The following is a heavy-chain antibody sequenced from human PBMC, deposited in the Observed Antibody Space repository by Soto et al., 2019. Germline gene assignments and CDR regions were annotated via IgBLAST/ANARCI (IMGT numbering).Heavy chain of an antibody. CDR3: ARVTTVTIVDY. Sequence: SLTMPVTWGVSGGSIGSGGDCRSWIRQPPGKGLEWIGYIYHSGSTYYNPSLKSRVTISVDRSKNQFSLKLSSVTAADTAVYYCARVTTVTIVDYWGQGTLVTVSS. CDR2: IYHSGST. D-gene: IGHD4-17*01. CDR1: GGSIGSGGDC. V-gene: IGHV4-30-2*01. J-gene: IGHJ4*02.